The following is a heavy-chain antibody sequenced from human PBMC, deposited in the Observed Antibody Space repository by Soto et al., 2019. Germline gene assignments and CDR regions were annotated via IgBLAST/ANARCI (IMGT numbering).Heavy chain of an antibody. Sequence: ASVKVSCKASGYTFASYYMHWVRQAPGQGLEWMGIINPSGGSTSYAQKFQGRVTMTRDTSTSTVYMELSSLRSEDTAVYYCASVSILALLRGSYYYIHFSYKGTT. D-gene: IGHD3-10*01. CDR1: GYTFASYY. J-gene: IGHJ6*03. V-gene: IGHV1-46*03. CDR3: ASVSILALLRGSYYYIHF. CDR2: INPSGGST.